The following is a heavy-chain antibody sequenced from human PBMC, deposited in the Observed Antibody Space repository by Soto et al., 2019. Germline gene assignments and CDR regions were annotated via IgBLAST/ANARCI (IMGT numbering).Heavy chain of an antibody. Sequence: PGRALRLSFVSSGLALTTYTMNWVLQGPGTGLEWVSSINGRSNYKYYSDSVKGRFTVSRDNAQNSLFLQMSRLGPEDTAVYYCVREDGVVGASSAFDSWGQGTLVTVSS. J-gene: IGHJ4*02. CDR2: INGRSNYK. CDR1: GLALTTYT. CDR3: VREDGVVGASSAFDS. D-gene: IGHD1-26*01. V-gene: IGHV3-21*01.